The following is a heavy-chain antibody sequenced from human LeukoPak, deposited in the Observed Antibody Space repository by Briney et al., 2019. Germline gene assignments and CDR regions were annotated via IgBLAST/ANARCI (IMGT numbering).Heavy chain of an antibody. CDR2: INPNSGGT. CDR1: GYTFTGCY. Sequence: GASVKVSCKASGYTFTGCYMHWVRQAPGQGLEWIGWINPNSGGTNYAQKFQGRVTMTRDTSISTAYMELSRLRSDDTAVYYCARGGRGPRIAVAGTVFYYWGQGTLVTVSS. V-gene: IGHV1-2*02. CDR3: ARGGRGPRIAVAGTVFYY. D-gene: IGHD6-19*01. J-gene: IGHJ4*02.